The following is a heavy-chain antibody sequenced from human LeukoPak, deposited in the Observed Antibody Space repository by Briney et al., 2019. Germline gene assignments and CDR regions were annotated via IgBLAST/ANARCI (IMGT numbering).Heavy chain of an antibody. Sequence: SETLSLTCTVSGGSISSGSYYWSWIRQPAGKGLEWIGRIYTSGSTNYNPSLKSRVTISVDTSKNQFSLKLSSVTAADTAVYYCASALENYYDSSGYRDYWGQGTLVTVSS. CDR1: GGSISSGSYY. D-gene: IGHD3-22*01. CDR2: IYTSGST. V-gene: IGHV4-61*02. J-gene: IGHJ4*02. CDR3: ASALENYYDSSGYRDY.